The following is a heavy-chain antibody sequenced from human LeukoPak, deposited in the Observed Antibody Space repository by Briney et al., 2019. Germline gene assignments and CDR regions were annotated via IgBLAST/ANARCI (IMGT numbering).Heavy chain of an antibody. V-gene: IGHV4-39*07. CDR2: IYYSGST. D-gene: IGHD4/OR15-4a*01. J-gene: IGHJ3*02. CDR1: GGSISSSSYY. Sequence: PSETLSLTCTVSGGSISSSSYYWGWIRQPPGKGLEWIGSIYYSGSTYYNPSLKSRVTISVDTSKNQFSLKLSSVTAADTAVYYCARDVSDGTNDAFDIWGQGTMVTVSS. CDR3: ARDVSDGTNDAFDI.